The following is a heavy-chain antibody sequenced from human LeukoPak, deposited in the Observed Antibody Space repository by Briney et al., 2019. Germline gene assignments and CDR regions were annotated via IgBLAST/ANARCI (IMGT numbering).Heavy chain of an antibody. V-gene: IGHV4-39*01. CDR1: GGSISSSSYY. CDR3: ARALGQEY. CDR2: IYYSGST. J-gene: IGHJ4*02. Sequence: SETLSLTCTVSGGSISSSSYYWGWIRQPPGKGLEWIGSIYYSGSTYYNPSLKSRVTISVDTSKNQFSLKLSSVTAADTAVYYCARALGQEYWGQGTLVTVSS.